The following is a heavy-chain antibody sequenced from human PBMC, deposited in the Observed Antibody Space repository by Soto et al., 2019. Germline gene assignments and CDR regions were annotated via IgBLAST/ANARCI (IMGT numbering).Heavy chain of an antibody. CDR2: IIPIFGTA. V-gene: IGHV1-69*01. D-gene: IGHD3-22*01. CDR3: ARHKSVVITHYYYYYGMDV. Sequence: QVQLVQSGAEVKKPGSSVKVSCKASGGTFSSYAISWVRQAPGQGLEWMGGIIPIFGTANYAQKFQGRVTITADESTSTAYMELSSLRSEDTAVYYCARHKSVVITHYYYYYGMDVWGQGTTVTVSS. J-gene: IGHJ6*02. CDR1: GGTFSSYA.